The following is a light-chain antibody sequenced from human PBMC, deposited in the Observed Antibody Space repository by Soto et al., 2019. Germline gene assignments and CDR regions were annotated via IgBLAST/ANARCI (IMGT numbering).Light chain of an antibody. Sequence: QSVLTQPPSASGSPGQSVTISCTGTSSDVGGYNYVSWYQQHPGKAPKVMIHEVSKRPSGVPDRFSGSKAGNTASLTVSGRQAEDEADYYCSSYAGSNKLVFGGGTKLTVL. CDR1: SSDVGGYNY. V-gene: IGLV2-8*01. CDR2: EVS. J-gene: IGLJ2*01. CDR3: SSYAGSNKLV.